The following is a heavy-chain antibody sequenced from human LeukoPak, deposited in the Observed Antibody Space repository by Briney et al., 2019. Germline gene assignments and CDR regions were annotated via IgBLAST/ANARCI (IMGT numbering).Heavy chain of an antibody. CDR3: ARGGTICSGADCYLNWLDP. J-gene: IGHJ5*02. Sequence: ASVKVSCKASGYTFTGYYMHWVRQAPGQGLEWMGWINPNSGGTNYAQKFQGRVSMTRDTSITTAYMDLRWLTSDDTAVYYCARGGTICSGADCYLNWLDPWGQGTLVTVSS. V-gene: IGHV1-2*02. D-gene: IGHD2-15*01. CDR2: INPNSGGT. CDR1: GYTFTGYY.